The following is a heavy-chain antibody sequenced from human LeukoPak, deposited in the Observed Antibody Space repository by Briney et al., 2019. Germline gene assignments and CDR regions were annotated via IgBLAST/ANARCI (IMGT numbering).Heavy chain of an antibody. CDR3: ARDPTVTTSEVY. Sequence: HPGGSLRLSCAASGFTFSNYWMSWVRQAPGKGLERVANIKQDGSEKYYVDSVKGRFTISRDNAKNSLYLQMNSLRAEDTAVYYCARDPTVTTSEVYWGQGTLVTVSS. CDR1: GFTFSNYW. CDR2: IKQDGSEK. J-gene: IGHJ4*02. V-gene: IGHV3-7*01. D-gene: IGHD4-17*01.